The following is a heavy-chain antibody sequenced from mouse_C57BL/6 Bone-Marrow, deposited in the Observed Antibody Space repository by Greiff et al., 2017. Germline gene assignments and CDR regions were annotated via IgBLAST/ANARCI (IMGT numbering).Heavy chain of an antibody. CDR2: IYPRSGNT. V-gene: IGHV1-81*01. J-gene: IGHJ3*01. Sequence: VQLQQSGAELARPGASVKLSCKASGYTFTSYGISWVKQRTGQGLEWIGEIYPRSGNTYYNEKFEGKATLTADKSSSTAFVELRSLTSEDSAFLFCTRAGAVWYPGGCAYWGQGTLVMVS. CDR1: GYTFTSYG. D-gene: IGHD2-10*02. CDR3: TRAGAVWYPGGCAY.